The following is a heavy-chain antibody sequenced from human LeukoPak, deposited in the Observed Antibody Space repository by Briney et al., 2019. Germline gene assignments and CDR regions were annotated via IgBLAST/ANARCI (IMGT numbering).Heavy chain of an antibody. CDR3: ARDMQYYDFWSVGYYYYYCMDV. J-gene: IGHJ6*02. Sequence: GGSLRLSCAASGFTFSSYEMNWVRQAPGKGLEWVSYISSIGSTIYYADSVNGRFTISRDNAKNSLYLQMNSLRAEDTAVYYCARDMQYYDFWSVGYYYYYCMDVWGQGTTVTVSS. CDR2: ISSIGSTI. D-gene: IGHD3-3*01. CDR1: GFTFSSYE. V-gene: IGHV3-48*03.